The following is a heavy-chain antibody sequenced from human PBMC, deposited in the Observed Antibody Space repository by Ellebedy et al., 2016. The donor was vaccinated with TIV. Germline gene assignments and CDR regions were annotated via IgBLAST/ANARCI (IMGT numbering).Heavy chain of an antibody. Sequence: ASVKVSCXASGGTFSSYAISWVRQAPGQGLEWMGWISAYNGNTNYAQKFQGRVTMTRDTSISTAYMELSRLRSDDTAVFYCVRFEGYDILTLDYWGQGTLVIVSS. D-gene: IGHD3-9*01. J-gene: IGHJ4*02. V-gene: IGHV1-18*01. CDR1: GGTFSSYA. CDR2: ISAYNGNT. CDR3: VRFEGYDILTLDY.